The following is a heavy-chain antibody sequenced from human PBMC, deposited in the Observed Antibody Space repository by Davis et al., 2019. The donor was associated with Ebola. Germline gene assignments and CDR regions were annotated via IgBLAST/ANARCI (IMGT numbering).Heavy chain of an antibody. V-gene: IGHV4-39*02. D-gene: IGHD6-19*01. CDR3: ARFHSSSWHRQFDH. CDR2: IYYSGST. CDR1: GGSISNTSYY. J-gene: IGHJ4*02. Sequence: MPGGSLRLSCTVFGGSISNTSYYWVWIRQPPGRGLEWIGNIYYSGSTSYNPSLRSRVTMSVDTSKNHFSLKLRSLTAADTAIYYCARFHSSSWHRQFDHWGQGTPVTVS.